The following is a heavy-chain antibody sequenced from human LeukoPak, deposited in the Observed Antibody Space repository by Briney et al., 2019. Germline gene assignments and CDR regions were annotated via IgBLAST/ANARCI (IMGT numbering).Heavy chain of an antibody. V-gene: IGHV1-69*13. CDR3: AREGGSSTRAYYYYGMDV. CDR1: GGTFSSYA. J-gene: IGHJ6*04. D-gene: IGHD6-13*01. Sequence: SVKVSCKASGGTFSSYAISWVRQAPGQGLEWMGGIIPIFGTANYAQKFQGRVTITADESTSTAYMELSSLRSEDTAVYYCAREGGSSTRAYYYYGMDVWGKGTTVTVSS. CDR2: IIPIFGTA.